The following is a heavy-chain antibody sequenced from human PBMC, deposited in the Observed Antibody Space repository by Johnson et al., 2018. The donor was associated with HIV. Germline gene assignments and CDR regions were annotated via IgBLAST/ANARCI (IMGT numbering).Heavy chain of an antibody. Sequence: QLVESGGGVVQPGRSLRLSCAASGFTFSSYAMHWVRQAPGKGLEWVAVISYDGSNKYYADSVKGRFTISRDNSKNTLYLQMNSLRAEDTAVYYCARDRYYYDSSAQQAFDIWGQGTMVTVSS. V-gene: IGHV3-30*04. D-gene: IGHD3-22*01. CDR1: GFTFSSYA. CDR2: ISYDGSNK. CDR3: ARDRYYYDSSAQQAFDI. J-gene: IGHJ3*02.